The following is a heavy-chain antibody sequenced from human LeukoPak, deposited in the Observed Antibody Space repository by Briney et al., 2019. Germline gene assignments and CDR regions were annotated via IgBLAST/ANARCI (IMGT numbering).Heavy chain of an antibody. CDR2: IYYSGST. J-gene: IGHJ6*01. D-gene: IGHD4-17*01. V-gene: IGHV4-59*01. CDR1: GGSISSYY. CDR3: ARDRTGLTTPFCGMDV. Sequence: SETLSLTCTVSGGSISSYYWSWVRHPPGKGLEWILYIYYSGSTNYNPCLTSRVTISVDPYKSQFALKLSSVTAADSAVYYCARDRTGLTTPFCGMDVWGQGTTVTVSS.